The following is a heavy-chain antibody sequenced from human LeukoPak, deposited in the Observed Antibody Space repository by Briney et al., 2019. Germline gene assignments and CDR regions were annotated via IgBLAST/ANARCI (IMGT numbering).Heavy chain of an antibody. V-gene: IGHV3-49*03. CDR2: IRSKAYGGTT. J-gene: IGHJ6*03. D-gene: IGHD5-12*01. CDR1: GFTFGDYA. CDR3: TRVYSGYDYNYYYYMDV. Sequence: PGGSLRLSCTASGFTFGDYAMSWFRQAPGKGLEWVGFIRSKAYGGTTEYAASVKGRFTISRDDSKSIAYLQMNSLKTEDTAVYYCTRVYSGYDYNYYYYMDVWGKGTTVTVSS.